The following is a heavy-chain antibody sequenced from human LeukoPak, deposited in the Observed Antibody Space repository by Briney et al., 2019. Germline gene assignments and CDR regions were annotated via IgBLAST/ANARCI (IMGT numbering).Heavy chain of an antibody. Sequence: GGSLRLSCAASGFTFDGYAMHWVRQAPGKGLEWVSAISWNSGSICYADSVKGRFTISRDNAKNSLYLQMNSLRAEDMALYYCAKGLCKGIVVPFDYWGQGTLVTVSS. V-gene: IGHV3-9*03. D-gene: IGHD2-2*01. J-gene: IGHJ4*02. CDR1: GFTFDGYA. CDR3: AKGLCKGIVVPFDY. CDR2: ISWNSGSI.